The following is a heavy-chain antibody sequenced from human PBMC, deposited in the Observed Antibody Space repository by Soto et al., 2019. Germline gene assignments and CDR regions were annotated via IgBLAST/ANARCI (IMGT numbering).Heavy chain of an antibody. J-gene: IGHJ4*02. CDR1: GFTLSDHY. CDR3: ARDPRGSYYYDSSGSSGFDY. Sequence: GGSLRLSCAGSGFTLSDHYIDWVRQAPGKGLEWVSAISGSGGSTYYADSVKGRFTISRDNSKNTLYLQMNSLRAEDTAVYYCARDPRGSYYYDSSGSSGFDYWGQGTLVTVSS. D-gene: IGHD3-22*01. CDR2: ISGSGGST. V-gene: IGHV3-23*01.